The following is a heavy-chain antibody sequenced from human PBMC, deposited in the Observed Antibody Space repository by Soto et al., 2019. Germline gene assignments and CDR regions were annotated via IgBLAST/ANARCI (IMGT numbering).Heavy chain of an antibody. Sequence: PGGSLRLSCAASGFTFSSYAMSWVRQAPGKGLEWVSAISGSGGSTYYADSVKGRFTISRDNSKNTLYLQMNSLRAEDTAVYYCAKAIYCSGGSCSNYYYYGMDVWGQGTTVTVSS. V-gene: IGHV3-23*01. CDR2: ISGSGGST. J-gene: IGHJ6*02. CDR3: AKAIYCSGGSCSNYYYYGMDV. CDR1: GFTFSSYA. D-gene: IGHD2-15*01.